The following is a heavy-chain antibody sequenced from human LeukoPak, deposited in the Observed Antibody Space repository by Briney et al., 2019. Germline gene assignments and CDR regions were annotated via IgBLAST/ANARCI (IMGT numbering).Heavy chain of an antibody. CDR3: ARSMYDFWSGRLYYFDY. J-gene: IGHJ4*02. D-gene: IGHD3-3*01. V-gene: IGHV7-4-1*02. CDR1: GYTFTSYA. CDR2: INTNTGNP. Sequence: ASVKVSCKASGYTFTSYAMSWVRQAPGQGLEWMGWINTNTGNPTHAQGFTGRFVFSLDTSVSTAYLQISSLKAEDTAVYYCARSMYDFWSGRLYYFDYWGQGTLVTVSS.